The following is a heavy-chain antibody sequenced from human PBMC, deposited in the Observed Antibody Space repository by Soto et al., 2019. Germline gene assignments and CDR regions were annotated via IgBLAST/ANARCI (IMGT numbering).Heavy chain of an antibody. V-gene: IGHV4-59*01. J-gene: IGHJ4*02. D-gene: IGHD6-6*01. Sequence: QVQLQESGPGLVKPSETLSLTCTVSGGSISSYYWSWIRQPPGKGLEWIGYIYYSGSTNYNPSLKSRVTRSVDTSKNQFSLKLSSVTAADTAVYYCAREAPTQQAARGEFDYWGQGTLVTVSS. CDR3: AREAPTQQAARGEFDY. CDR1: GGSISSYY. CDR2: IYYSGST.